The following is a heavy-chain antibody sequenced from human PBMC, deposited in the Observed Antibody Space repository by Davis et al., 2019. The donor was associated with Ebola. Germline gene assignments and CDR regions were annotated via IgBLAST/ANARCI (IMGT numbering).Heavy chain of an antibody. J-gene: IGHJ4*02. Sequence: SETLSLTCAVSGGFVSSGGYSWSWIRLPPGKGLEWIGYIYYSGSTNYNPSLQSRVTISVDTSKNQFSLMLTSVTAADTAVYYCARLGFLGGQFDFWGQGTLVTVSA. V-gene: IGHV4-61*08. CDR1: GGFVSSGGYS. CDR2: IYYSGST. CDR3: ARLGFLGGQFDF. D-gene: IGHD3-16*01.